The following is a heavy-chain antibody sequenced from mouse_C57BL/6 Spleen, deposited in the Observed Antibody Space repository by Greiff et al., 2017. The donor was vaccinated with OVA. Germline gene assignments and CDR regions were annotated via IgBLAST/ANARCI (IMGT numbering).Heavy chain of an antibody. CDR3: ARGITTVVESWYFDV. CDR2: IYPGSGST. D-gene: IGHD1-1*01. Sequence: QVHVKQPGAELVKPGASVKMSCKASGYTFTSYWITWVKQRPGQGLEWIGDIYPGSGSTNYNEKFKSKATLTVDTSSSTAYMQLSSLTSEDSAVYYCARGITTVVESWYFDVWGTGTTVTVSS. CDR1: GYTFTSYW. V-gene: IGHV1-55*01. J-gene: IGHJ1*03.